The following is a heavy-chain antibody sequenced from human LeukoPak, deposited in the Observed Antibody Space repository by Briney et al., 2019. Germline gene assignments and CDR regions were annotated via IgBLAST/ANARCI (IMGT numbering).Heavy chain of an antibody. CDR3: ARLHGSEDY. J-gene: IGHJ4*02. CDR1: GFTFDDYA. CDR2: ISWNSGSI. V-gene: IGHV3-9*01. Sequence: PGRSLRLSCAASGFTFDDYAMHWVRQAPGKGLEWVSGISWNSGSIGYADSVKGRFTISRDNSKNTLYLQMNSLRAEDTAVYYCARLHGSEDYWGQGTLVTVSS. D-gene: IGHD2-21*02.